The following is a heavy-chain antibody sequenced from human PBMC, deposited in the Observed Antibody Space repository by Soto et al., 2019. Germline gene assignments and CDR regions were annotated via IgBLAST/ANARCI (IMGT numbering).Heavy chain of an antibody. D-gene: IGHD3-10*01. Sequence: GGSLRLSCTTSGFTVSSSHMTWVRQAPGKGLEWVSVIYSGGSTYYAVSVQGRFTISRDNSKNTEYIQMNSLRGEDTVMYYCARLGPYGSESYSFRYNWFDPWGQGT. CDR2: IYSGGST. CDR3: ARLGPYGSESYSFRYNWFDP. J-gene: IGHJ5*02. V-gene: IGHV3-53*01. CDR1: GFTVSSSH.